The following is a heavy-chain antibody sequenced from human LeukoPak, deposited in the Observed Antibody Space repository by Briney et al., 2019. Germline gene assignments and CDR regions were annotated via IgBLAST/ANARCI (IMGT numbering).Heavy chain of an antibody. Sequence: ASMKVSCKASGYTFTSYGISWVRQAPGQGLEWMGWISAYNGNTNYAQKLQGRVTMTTDTSTSTAYMELRSLRSDDTAVYYCARDVRGLRFLEWLSPGDYWGQGTLVTVSS. J-gene: IGHJ4*02. D-gene: IGHD3-3*01. CDR3: ARDVRGLRFLEWLSPGDY. CDR1: GYTFTSYG. V-gene: IGHV1-18*01. CDR2: ISAYNGNT.